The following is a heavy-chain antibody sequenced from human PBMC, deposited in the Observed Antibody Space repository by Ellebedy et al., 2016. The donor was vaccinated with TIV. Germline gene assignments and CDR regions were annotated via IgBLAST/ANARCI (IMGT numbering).Heavy chain of an antibody. CDR3: ARDRGILTGSTY. J-gene: IGHJ4*02. V-gene: IGHV4-38-2*02. CDR2: IYHSGST. CDR1: GYSISSGYY. D-gene: IGHD3-9*01. Sequence: SETLSLTXTVSGYSISSGYYWGWIRQPPGKGLEWIGSIYHSGSTYYNPSLKSRVTISVDTSKNQFSLKLSSVTAADTAVYYCARDRGILTGSTYWGQGTLVTVSS.